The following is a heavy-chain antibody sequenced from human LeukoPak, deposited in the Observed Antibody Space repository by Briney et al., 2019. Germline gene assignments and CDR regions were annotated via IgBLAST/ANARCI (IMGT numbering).Heavy chain of an antibody. J-gene: IGHJ5*02. D-gene: IGHD2-21*01. CDR1: GGSISSGDYY. Sequence: SETLSLTCTVSGGSISSGDYYWSWIRQPPGKGLEWIGYIYYSGSTYYNPSLKSRVTISVDTSENQFSLKLSSVTAADTAVYYCARDIAVNWFDPWGQGTLVTVSS. V-gene: IGHV4-30-4*08. CDR3: ARDIAVNWFDP. CDR2: IYYSGST.